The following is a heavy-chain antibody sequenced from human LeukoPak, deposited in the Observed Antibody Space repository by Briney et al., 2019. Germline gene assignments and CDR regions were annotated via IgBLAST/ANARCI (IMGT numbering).Heavy chain of an antibody. CDR3: ARWIYNIFTGYPSFGY. CDR1: GFTVSSDY. D-gene: IGHD3-9*01. V-gene: IGHV3-66*01. J-gene: IGHJ4*02. Sequence: GGSLRLSCAASGFTVSSDYMTWVRQAPGRGLEWVSVIYSSGTTVYTDSVKGRFTISRDNSKNTLYLQMNTLRAEDTAIYYCARWIYNIFTGYPSFGYWGQGTLVTVSS. CDR2: IYSSGTT.